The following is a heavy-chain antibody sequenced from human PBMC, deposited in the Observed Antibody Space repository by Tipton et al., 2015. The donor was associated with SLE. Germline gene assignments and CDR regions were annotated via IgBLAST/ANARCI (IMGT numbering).Heavy chain of an antibody. CDR1: GDSISSGSYY. CDR3: AREGTYDSSGYCDY. J-gene: IGHJ4*02. D-gene: IGHD3-22*01. V-gene: IGHV4-61*09. CDR2: IYSSGST. Sequence: TLSLTCTVFGDSISSGSYYWSWIRQPAGKGLEGLGHIYSSGSTNYNPSLQSRVTMSVDTSKNQFSLKLSSVTAADTAVYYCAREGTYDSSGYCDYWGQGMLVTVSS.